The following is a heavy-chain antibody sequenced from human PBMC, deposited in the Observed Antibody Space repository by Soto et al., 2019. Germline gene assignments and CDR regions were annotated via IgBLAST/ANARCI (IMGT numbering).Heavy chain of an antibody. Sequence: QVQLVQSGAEVKKPGASVKVSCKASGYTFTSYYMHWVRQAPGQGLEWMGIINPSGGSTSYAQKFQGRDTMTRDTSTSTVYMELSSLRSEDTAVYYCARPSVVTPLDYWGQGTLVPVSS. D-gene: IGHD2-21*02. V-gene: IGHV1-46*03. CDR2: INPSGGST. J-gene: IGHJ4*02. CDR1: GYTFTSYY. CDR3: ARPSVVTPLDY.